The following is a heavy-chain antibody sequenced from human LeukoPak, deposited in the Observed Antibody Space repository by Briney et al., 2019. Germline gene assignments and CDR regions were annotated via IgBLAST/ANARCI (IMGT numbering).Heavy chain of an antibody. D-gene: IGHD6-13*01. V-gene: IGHV4-34*01. J-gene: IGHJ4*02. CDR1: GGSFSGYY. CDR3: ARPRTGYSSSWNDY. Sequence: PSETLSLTCAVYGGSFSGYYWSWIRQPPGKGLEWIGEINHSGSTNYNPSLKSRVTISVDTSKNQFSLKLSSVTAADTAMYYCARPRTGYSSSWNDYWGQGTLVTVSP. CDR2: INHSGST.